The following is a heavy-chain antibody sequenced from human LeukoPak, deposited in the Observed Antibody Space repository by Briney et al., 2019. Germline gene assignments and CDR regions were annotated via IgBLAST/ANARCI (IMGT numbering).Heavy chain of an antibody. J-gene: IGHJ3*02. CDR1: GFTFSSYA. V-gene: IGHV3-23*01. D-gene: IGHD4-17*01. Sequence: HPGGSLRLSCAASGFTFSSYAMSWVRQAPGKGLEWVSAISGSGGSTYYADSVKGRFTISRDNSKNTLYLQMNSLRAEDTAVYYCANLFSDYGDYVEAFDIWGQGTMVTVSS. CDR3: ANLFSDYGDYVEAFDI. CDR2: ISGSGGST.